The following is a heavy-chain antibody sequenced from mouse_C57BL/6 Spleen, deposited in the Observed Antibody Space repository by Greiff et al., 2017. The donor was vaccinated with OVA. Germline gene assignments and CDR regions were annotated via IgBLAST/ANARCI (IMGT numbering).Heavy chain of an antibody. CDR2: INYDGSST. J-gene: IGHJ4*01. CDR3: ARRGRDYYAMDY. Sequence: EVQVVESEGGLVQPGRSLKLSCTASGFTFSDYYMAWVRQVPEKGLEWVANINYDGSSTYYLDSLKSRFIISRDNAKNILYLQMSSLKSEDTATYYCARRGRDYYAMDYWGQGTSVTVSS. V-gene: IGHV5-16*01. CDR1: GFTFSDYY.